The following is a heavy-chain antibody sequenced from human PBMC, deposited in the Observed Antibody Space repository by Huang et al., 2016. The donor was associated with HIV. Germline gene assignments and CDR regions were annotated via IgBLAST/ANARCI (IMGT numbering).Heavy chain of an antibody. D-gene: IGHD3-22*01. Sequence: EVQLAQSGPEVKKPGASLKISCTGSGFSFTNYWIGGVRQMPGKGREWRGIIEPGDSDTKDSPSFQGQVTISADKSISTADLQWSSLKASDTAMYYCVRSTSGYYYRTDYWGQGTLVTVSS. CDR3: VRSTSGYYYRTDY. CDR1: GFSFTNYW. J-gene: IGHJ4*02. V-gene: IGHV5-51*01. CDR2: IEPGDSDT.